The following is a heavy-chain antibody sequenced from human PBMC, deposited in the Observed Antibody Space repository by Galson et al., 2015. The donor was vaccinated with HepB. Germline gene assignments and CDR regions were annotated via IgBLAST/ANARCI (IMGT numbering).Heavy chain of an antibody. CDR2: IKQDGSEK. J-gene: IGHJ1*01. CDR1: GFTFSSYW. D-gene: IGHD6-19*01. V-gene: IGHV3-7*03. CDR3: ARGGWLVPANFQH. Sequence: SLRLSCAASGFTFSSYWMSWVRQAPGKGLEWVANIKQDGSEKYYVDSVKGRFTISRDNAKNSLYLQMNSLRAEDTAVYYCARGGWLVPANFQHWGQGTLVTVSS.